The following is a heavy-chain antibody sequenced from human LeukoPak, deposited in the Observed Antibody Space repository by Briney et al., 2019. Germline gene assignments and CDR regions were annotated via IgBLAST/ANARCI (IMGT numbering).Heavy chain of an antibody. V-gene: IGHV1-18*01. CDR1: GYTFTSYG. D-gene: IGHD3-22*01. J-gene: IGHJ4*02. CDR3: ARGIRDYYDSSGYYSDY. Sequence: ASVKVSCKASGYTFTSYGISWVRQAPGQGLEWMGWISAYNGNTNYAQKLQGRVTMTTDTSTSTAYMELRSLRSDDTAVYYCARGIRDYYDSSGYYSDYWGQGTLVTVSS. CDR2: ISAYNGNT.